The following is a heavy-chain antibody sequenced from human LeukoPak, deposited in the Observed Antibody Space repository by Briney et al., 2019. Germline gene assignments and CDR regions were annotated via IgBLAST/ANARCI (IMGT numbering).Heavy chain of an antibody. V-gene: IGHV3-30*03. CDR1: GFTFSSYG. CDR3: ARSRFDYGDYDSWFPTNTDAFDI. J-gene: IGHJ3*02. Sequence: GGSLRLSCAASGFTFSSYGMHWVRQAPGKGLEWVAVISYDGSNKYYADSVKGRFTISRDNSKNTLYLQMNSLRAEDTAVYYCARSRFDYGDYDSWFPTNTDAFDIWGQGTMVTVSS. CDR2: ISYDGSNK. D-gene: IGHD4-17*01.